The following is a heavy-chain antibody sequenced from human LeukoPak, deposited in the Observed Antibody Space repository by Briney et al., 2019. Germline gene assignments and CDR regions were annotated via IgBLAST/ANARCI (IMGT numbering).Heavy chain of an antibody. CDR1: GFTFSSYW. V-gene: IGHV3-23*01. Sequence: GGSLRLSCAASGFTFSSYWMSWVRQAPGKGLEWVSAISGSGGSTYYADSVKGRFTISRDNSKSTLYLQMNSLRAEDTAVYYCAKAGDYGDYNYFDYWGQGTLVTVSS. D-gene: IGHD4-17*01. J-gene: IGHJ4*02. CDR2: ISGSGGST. CDR3: AKAGDYGDYNYFDY.